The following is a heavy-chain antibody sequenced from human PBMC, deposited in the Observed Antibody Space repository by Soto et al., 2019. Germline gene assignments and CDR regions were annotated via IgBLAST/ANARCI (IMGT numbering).Heavy chain of an antibody. CDR2: IRPYNGNT. Sequence: ASAKVSCKAPCYTFTSYGISWVRQAPGQGLEWMGWIRPYNGNTNYAQKLQGRVTMTTDTSTSTAYMELRSLRSDDTAVYYCARDLPPQDYWGQGTLVTVSS. CDR3: ARDLPPQDY. CDR1: CYTFTSYG. J-gene: IGHJ4*02. V-gene: IGHV1-18*01.